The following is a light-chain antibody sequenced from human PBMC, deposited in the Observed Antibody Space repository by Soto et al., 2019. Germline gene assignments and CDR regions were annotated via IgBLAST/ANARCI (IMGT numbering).Light chain of an antibody. CDR2: TAS. CDR1: QGISSL. J-gene: IGKJ5*01. CDR3: QHRHSYPIT. Sequence: DIQLTQSPSFLSASVGDRVTITCRASQGISSLLAWYQQKPGKAPKLLIHTASTSQSGVPSRFSGSGSGTEFTLTISSLQPEDFATYYCQHRHSYPITFGQGTRLEIK. V-gene: IGKV1-9*01.